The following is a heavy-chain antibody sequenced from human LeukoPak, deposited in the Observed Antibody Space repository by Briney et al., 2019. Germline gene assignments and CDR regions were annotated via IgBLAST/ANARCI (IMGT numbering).Heavy chain of an antibody. CDR1: GGLLTSTIHY. CDR3: ARQPTVRRGAVASNFDY. Sequence: SETLSLTCSVSGGLLTSTIHYWAWIRQPPGKGLEWIAIIYYNGITYYNASLESRVTMSVDTSRNQFSLRLRSVSAADTSVYYCARQPTVRRGAVASNFDYWGQGTLVTVSS. CDR2: IYYNGIT. D-gene: IGHD6-19*01. V-gene: IGHV4-39*01. J-gene: IGHJ4*02.